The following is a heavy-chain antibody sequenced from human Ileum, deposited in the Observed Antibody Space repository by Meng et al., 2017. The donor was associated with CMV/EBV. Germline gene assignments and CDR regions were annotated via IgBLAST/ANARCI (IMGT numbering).Heavy chain of an antibody. CDR3: AKDLGDYEDYYYYGMDV. D-gene: IGHD4-17*01. CDR1: GFTFSSYG. V-gene: IGHV3-30*02. J-gene: IGHJ6*02. CDR2: IRYDGSNK. Sequence: GESLKISCAASGFTFSSYGMHWVRQAPGKGLEWVAFIRYDGSNKYYADSVKGRFTISRDNFKNTLYLQMNSLRAEDTAVYYCAKDLGDYEDYYYYGMDVWGQGTTVTVSS.